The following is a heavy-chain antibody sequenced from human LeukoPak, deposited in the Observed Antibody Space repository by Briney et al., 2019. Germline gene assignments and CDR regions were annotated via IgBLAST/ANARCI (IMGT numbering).Heavy chain of an antibody. V-gene: IGHV3-23*01. J-gene: IGHJ3*02. CDR2: ISGSGGST. CDR1: GFTFNNFA. CDR3: SKTIGSLRGAFDI. D-gene: IGHD3-10*01. Sequence: PGGSLRLSCAASGFTFNNFAMSWVRQAPGKGLEWVSAISGSGGSTYYADSVKGRFTVSRDTSENTVHLQMNSLRVEDTAIYSCSKTIGSLRGAFDIWGQGTKVTVSS.